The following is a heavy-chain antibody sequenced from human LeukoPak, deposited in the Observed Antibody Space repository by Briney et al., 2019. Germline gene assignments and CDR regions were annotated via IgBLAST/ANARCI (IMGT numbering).Heavy chain of an antibody. Sequence: PGGSLRLSCAASRFTFSRYWMHWVRQAPGKGLVWVSRISSDGISTSYADSVKGRFTISRDNAKNTLYLQMSSLRAEDTAVYYCARDVNHSDRSGPADYWGQGNLVTVSS. V-gene: IGHV3-74*01. CDR1: RFTFSRYW. CDR2: ISSDGIST. CDR3: ARDVNHSDRSGPADY. J-gene: IGHJ4*02. D-gene: IGHD3-22*01.